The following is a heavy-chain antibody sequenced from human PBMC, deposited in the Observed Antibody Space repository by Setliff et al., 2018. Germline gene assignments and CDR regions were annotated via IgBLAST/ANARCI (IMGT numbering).Heavy chain of an antibody. Sequence: GASVKVSCKASGYTFTNYGITWVRQAPGQGLEWMGWISVYTGNTNYAQKLQGRVTMTRDTSTSTVYMELNSLTSDDTAVYYCARAGLAAAGRKGVFDHWGQGTLVTVSS. V-gene: IGHV1-18*01. CDR3: ARAGLAAAGRKGVFDH. J-gene: IGHJ4*02. CDR2: ISVYTGNT. D-gene: IGHD6-25*01. CDR1: GYTFTNYG.